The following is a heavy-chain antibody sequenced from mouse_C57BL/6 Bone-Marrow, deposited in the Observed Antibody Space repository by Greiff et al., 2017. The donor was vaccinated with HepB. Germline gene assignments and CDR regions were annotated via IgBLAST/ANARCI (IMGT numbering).Heavy chain of an antibody. CDR1: GYTFTSYW. CDR2: IHPNSGST. J-gene: IGHJ2*01. D-gene: IGHD2-1*01. Sequence: QVQLQQPGAELVKPGASVKLSCKASGYTFTSYWMHWVKQRPGQGLEWIGMIHPNSGSTNYNEKFKSKATLTVDKSSSTAYMQLSSLTSEDSAVYYCARRGGNYYFDYWGKGTTLTVSS. CDR3: ARRGGNYYFDY. V-gene: IGHV1-64*01.